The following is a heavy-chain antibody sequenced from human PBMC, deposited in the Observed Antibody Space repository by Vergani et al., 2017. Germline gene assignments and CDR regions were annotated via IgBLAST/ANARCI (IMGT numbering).Heavy chain of an antibody. Sequence: EVQLVESGGGLVKRGGSLRLSCAASGFTFSSYSMNWVRQAPGKGLEWVSSISSSSSYIHYSDSLKGRFTISRDNAKSSLYLQMNSLRAEDTAVYYCARDLFXYDSSGYYSGFFDYWGQGTLVTVSS. CDR3: ARDLFXYDSSGYYSGFFDY. J-gene: IGHJ4*02. V-gene: IGHV3-21*01. CDR1: GFTFSSYS. D-gene: IGHD3-22*01. CDR2: ISSSSSYI.